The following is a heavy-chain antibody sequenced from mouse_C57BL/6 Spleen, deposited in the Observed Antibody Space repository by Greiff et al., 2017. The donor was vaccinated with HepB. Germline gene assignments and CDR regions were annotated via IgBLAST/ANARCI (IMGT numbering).Heavy chain of an antibody. V-gene: IGHV1-15*01. CDR2: IDPETGGT. CDR3: TRRGSNYAMDY. J-gene: IGHJ4*01. Sequence: LVESGAELVRPGASVTLSCKASGYTFTDYEMHWVKQTPVHGLEWIGAIDPETGGTAYNQKFKGKAILTADKSSSTAYMELRSLTSEDSAVYYCTRRGSNYAMDYWGQGTSVTVSS. D-gene: IGHD1-1*01. CDR1: GYTFTDYE.